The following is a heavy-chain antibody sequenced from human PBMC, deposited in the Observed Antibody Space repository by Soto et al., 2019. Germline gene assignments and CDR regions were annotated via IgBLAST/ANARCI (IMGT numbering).Heavy chain of an antibody. CDR2: ITESGSV. D-gene: IGHD3-3*01. V-gene: IGHV4-34*02. CDR1: DGSFSGSS. Sequence: QVHLQQWGGGLLKPSETLSLRCVVYDGSFSGSSWNWVRQAPGKGLEWIGEITESGSVNYNPSLTSRFCISLDSSKNHFSLNLSSLTAADTAVYYCARSVLRFYPYSYYGMDVWGQGTSVTVSS. J-gene: IGHJ6*02. CDR3: ARSVLRFYPYSYYGMDV.